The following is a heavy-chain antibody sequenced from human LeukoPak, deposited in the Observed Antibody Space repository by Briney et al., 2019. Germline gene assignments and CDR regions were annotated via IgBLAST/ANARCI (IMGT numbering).Heavy chain of an antibody. D-gene: IGHD1-14*01. J-gene: IGHJ6*04. CDR1: GFTCSSYW. V-gene: IGHV3-7*03. CDR3: ARDRYYSYYYYGMDV. Sequence: GGSLRLSCAASGFTCSSYWMSWVRQAPGKGLEWVANIKQDGSEKYYVDSVKGRFTISRDNAKNSLYLQMNSLRAEDTAVYYCARDRYYSYYYYGMDVWGKGTTVTVSS. CDR2: IKQDGSEK.